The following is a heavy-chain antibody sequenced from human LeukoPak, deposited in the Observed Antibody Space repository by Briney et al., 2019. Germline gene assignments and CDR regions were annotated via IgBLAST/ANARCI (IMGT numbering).Heavy chain of an antibody. D-gene: IGHD4-23*01. Sequence: AETLSLTCAVYGGPFSGFFWSWIRQAPGKGLEWVGEISHSGSSNYNPPFKSRLTISVDTYKSQFSLRLTSVTAADTAVYYCARGIFYGGRNQYIWFDLWGQETLVTVSS. CDR1: GGPFSGFF. J-gene: IGHJ5*02. CDR3: ARGIFYGGRNQYIWFDL. V-gene: IGHV4-34*01. CDR2: ISHSGSS.